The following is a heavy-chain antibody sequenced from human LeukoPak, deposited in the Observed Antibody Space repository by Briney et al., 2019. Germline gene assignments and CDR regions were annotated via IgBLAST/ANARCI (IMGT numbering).Heavy chain of an antibody. V-gene: IGHV3-30-3*01. D-gene: IGHD5-24*01. CDR1: GFTFSNYA. J-gene: IGHJ4*02. CDR3: AKVRSGYNRGPFDY. CDR2: ISYDGSNN. Sequence: GRSLRLSCAASGFTFSNYAMHWVRQAPGKGLEWVAFISYDGSNNHYAGFVKGRFITFRTHSKNTLLMPMDLPRPDATAFYYSAKVRSGYNRGPFDYWGQGILVTVSS.